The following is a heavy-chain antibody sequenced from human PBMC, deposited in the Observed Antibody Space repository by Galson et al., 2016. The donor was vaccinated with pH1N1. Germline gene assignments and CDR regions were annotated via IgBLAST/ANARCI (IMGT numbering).Heavy chain of an antibody. CDR2: IYWNDDK. V-gene: IGHV2-5*01. CDR1: GFSLSTSGVG. Sequence: PALVKPTQTLTLTCTFSGFSLSTSGVGVGWIRQPPGKALEWLALIYWNDDKRYSPSLKSRLTITKDTSKNQVVLTMTKMDPVDTATYYCAHSLYGDYVGWFDPWGQGTLVTVSS. CDR3: AHSLYGDYVGWFDP. J-gene: IGHJ5*02. D-gene: IGHD4-17*01.